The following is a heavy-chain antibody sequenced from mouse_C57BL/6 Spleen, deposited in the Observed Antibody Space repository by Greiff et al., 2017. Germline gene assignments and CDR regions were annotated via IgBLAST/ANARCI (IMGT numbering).Heavy chain of an antibody. D-gene: IGHD2-4*01. CDR3: ASPSTMITTDYAMDY. V-gene: IGHV5-4*01. J-gene: IGHJ4*01. CDR1: GFTFSSYA. CDR2: ISDGGSYT. Sequence: EVHLVESGGGLVKPGGSLKLSCAASGFTFSSYAMSWVRQTPEKRLEWVATISDGGSYTYYPDNVKGRFTISRDNAKNNLYLQMSHLKSEDTAMYYCASPSTMITTDYAMDYWGQGTSVTVSS.